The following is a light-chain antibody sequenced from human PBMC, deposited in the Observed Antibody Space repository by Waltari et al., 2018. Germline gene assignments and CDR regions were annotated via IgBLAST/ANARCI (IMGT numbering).Light chain of an antibody. CDR3: QVWDSSTV. CDR1: KIGSKT. V-gene: IGLV3-9*01. J-gene: IGLJ2*01. Sequence: SYELTQPLSVSVALGQTARITCGGTKIGSKTVHWYQQKPGQAPVLVIYRDSNRPSGIPERFSGSNSGNTATLTISRAQAGDEADYYCQVWDSSTVFGGGTKLTVL. CDR2: RDS.